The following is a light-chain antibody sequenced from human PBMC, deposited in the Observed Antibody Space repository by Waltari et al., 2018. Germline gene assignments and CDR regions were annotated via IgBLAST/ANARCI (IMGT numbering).Light chain of an antibody. J-gene: IGLJ3*02. CDR3: SSYTDSRTGV. Sequence: QSALTQPASVSGSPGQSITIDCAGTSSDIGGYNYVAWYQQHPGRVPKLLIYDVDNRPSVISDRFSGSKSGNTASLTISGLQAEDEADYFCSSYTDSRTGVFGGGTKLTVL. CDR1: SSDIGGYNY. CDR2: DVD. V-gene: IGLV2-14*03.